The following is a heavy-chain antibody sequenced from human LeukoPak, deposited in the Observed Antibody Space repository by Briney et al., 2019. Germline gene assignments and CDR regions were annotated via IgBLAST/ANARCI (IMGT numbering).Heavy chain of an antibody. Sequence: GGSLRLSCAASGFAFGYYWMSWVRQAPGTGLEWVANIGPDGSEKYYVDSVKGRFTISRDNAKSSLFLQMNSLRDEDTAVYYCASGLRGTYWGQGTLVTVSS. CDR3: ASGLRGTY. D-gene: IGHD1-1*01. CDR2: IGPDGSEK. V-gene: IGHV3-7*01. CDR1: GFAFGYYW. J-gene: IGHJ4*02.